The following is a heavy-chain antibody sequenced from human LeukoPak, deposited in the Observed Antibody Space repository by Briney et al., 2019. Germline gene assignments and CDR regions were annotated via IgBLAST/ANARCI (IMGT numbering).Heavy chain of an antibody. J-gene: IGHJ4*02. CDR3: ARRAGAYSHPYDY. V-gene: IGHV3-21*04. Sequence: PGGSLRLSCAASGFTFSSYNMNWVRQAPGKGLEWVSSITSSSSYIYYSDSVKGRFTISRDNSKNTLYLQMNSLRAEDTAVYYCARRAGAYSHPYDYWGQGTLVTVSS. CDR1: GFTFSSYN. CDR2: ITSSSSYI. D-gene: IGHD4/OR15-4a*01.